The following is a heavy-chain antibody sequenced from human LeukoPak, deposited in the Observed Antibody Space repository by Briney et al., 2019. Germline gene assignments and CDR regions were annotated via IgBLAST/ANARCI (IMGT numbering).Heavy chain of an antibody. CDR2: IIPILGIA. CDR1: GGTFSSYA. Sequence: SVKVSCKASGGTFSSYAISWVRQAPGQGLEWMGRIIPILGIANYAQKFQGRVTITADKSTSTAYMELSSLRSEDTAVYYCARDGGYYYDSSGYPHGFDYWGQGTLVTVSS. D-gene: IGHD3-22*01. CDR3: ARDGGYYYDSSGYPHGFDY. V-gene: IGHV1-69*04. J-gene: IGHJ4*02.